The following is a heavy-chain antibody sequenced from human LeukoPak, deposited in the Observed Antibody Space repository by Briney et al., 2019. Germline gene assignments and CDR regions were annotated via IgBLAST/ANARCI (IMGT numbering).Heavy chain of an antibody. J-gene: IGHJ3*02. CDR3: AKCNLDNCREGFHI. CDR1: GFAFSSNA. Sequence: GGSLRLSCAAAGFAFSSNALSWVRQAPGEGLDWVSSISVSSTTYYLDSVKGRFTISRDNSNNALFLRMNSLRAEDTALYYCAKCNLDNCREGFHIWGQGTMVTVSS. CDR2: ISVSSTT. V-gene: IGHV3-23*01. D-gene: IGHD1-1*01.